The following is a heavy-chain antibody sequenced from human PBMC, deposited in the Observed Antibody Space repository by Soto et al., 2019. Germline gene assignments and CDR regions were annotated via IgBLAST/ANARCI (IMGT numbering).Heavy chain of an antibody. CDR1: GFSVSSDY. CDR3: TRAGSDPGNFYISNYYAMDV. D-gene: IGHD3-10*01. Sequence: GGSLRLSCAASGFSVSSDYMSWVRQAPGKGLEWVSLIYSGGDTYYADSVKERFTISRDISSNTIYLHMTSLRADDTAIYYCTRAGSDPGNFYISNYYAMDVWGRGTTVTVPS. V-gene: IGHV3-53*01. CDR2: IYSGGDT. J-gene: IGHJ6*02.